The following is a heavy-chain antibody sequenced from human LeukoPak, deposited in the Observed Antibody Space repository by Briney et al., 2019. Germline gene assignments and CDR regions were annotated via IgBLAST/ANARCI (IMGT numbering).Heavy chain of an antibody. CDR3: ASRYSGSYQSSFDY. J-gene: IGHJ4*02. CDR1: GYTFTGYY. V-gene: IGHV1-2*02. D-gene: IGHD1-26*01. CDR2: INPNSGGT. Sequence: GASVKVSCKASGYTFTGYYMHWVRQAPGQGLEWMGWINPNSGGTNYAQKFQGRVTMTRDTSISTAYMELSRLRSDDTAVYYCASRYSGSYQSSFDYWGQGTLVTVSS.